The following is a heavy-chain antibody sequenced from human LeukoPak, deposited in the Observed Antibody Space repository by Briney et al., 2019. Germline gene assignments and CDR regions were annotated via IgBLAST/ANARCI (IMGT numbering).Heavy chain of an antibody. V-gene: IGHV3-30*04. Sequence: GRSLRLSCAASGLTFSSYAMHWVRQAPGKGLEWVAVISYDGSNKYYADSVKGRFTISRDNSKNTLYLQMNSLRAEDTAVYYCARDNEEIVVVPAAIDYWGQGTLVTVSS. CDR3: ARDNEEIVVVPAAIDY. CDR2: ISYDGSNK. J-gene: IGHJ4*02. CDR1: GLTFSSYA. D-gene: IGHD2-2*01.